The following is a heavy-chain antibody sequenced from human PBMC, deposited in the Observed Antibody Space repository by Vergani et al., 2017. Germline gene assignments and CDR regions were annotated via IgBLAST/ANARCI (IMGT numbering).Heavy chain of an antibody. D-gene: IGHD6-6*01. CDR2: ISYDGSNK. J-gene: IGHJ6*03. Sequence: QVQLVESGGGVVQPGRSLRLSCAASGFTFSSYAMHWVRQAPGKGLEWVAVISYDGSNKYYADSVKGRFTISRDNSKNTLYLQMNSLRAEDTAVYYCARERQLVPYYYYYYMDVWGKGTTVTVSS. CDR1: GFTFSSYA. CDR3: ARERQLVPYYYYYYMDV. V-gene: IGHV3-30-3*01.